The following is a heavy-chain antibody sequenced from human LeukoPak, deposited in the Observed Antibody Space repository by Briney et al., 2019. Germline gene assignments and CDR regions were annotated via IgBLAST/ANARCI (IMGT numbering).Heavy chain of an antibody. D-gene: IGHD6-19*01. Sequence: GGSLRLSCAASGFTFSSYAMNWVRQAPGKGLEWVSGISNSGGGTYYADSVKGRFTISRDDSKNTLYLQMNSLRVEDTAVYYCAKWRLVPRDPFDYWGQGTLVTVSS. CDR2: ISNSGGGT. V-gene: IGHV3-23*01. CDR3: AKWRLVPRDPFDY. CDR1: GFTFSSYA. J-gene: IGHJ4*02.